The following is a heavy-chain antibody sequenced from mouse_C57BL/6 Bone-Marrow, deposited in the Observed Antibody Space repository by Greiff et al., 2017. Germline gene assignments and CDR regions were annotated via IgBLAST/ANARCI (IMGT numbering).Heavy chain of an antibody. CDR3: AGGPMVTTRFAY. CDR2: IRNNANNHAT. J-gene: IGHJ3*01. Sequence: EVMLVESGGGLVQPGGSMKLSCAASGFTFSDAWMDWVRQSPEKGLEWVAKIRNNANNHATYYAENVKGRFTISRDDSKSSFDLQMSSLRAEDTGIYYCAGGPMVTTRFAYWGQGTLVTVSA. V-gene: IGHV6-6*01. CDR1: GFTFSDAW. D-gene: IGHD2-2*01.